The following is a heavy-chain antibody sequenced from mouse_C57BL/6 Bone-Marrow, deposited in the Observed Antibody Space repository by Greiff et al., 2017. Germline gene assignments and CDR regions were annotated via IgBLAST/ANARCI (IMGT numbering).Heavy chain of an antibody. J-gene: IGHJ4*01. Sequence: VQLQQSGAELVKPGASVKMSCKASGYTFTSYWITWVKQRPGQGLEWIGDIYPGSGSTNYNEKFKSKATLTVDTSSSTAYMQLSSLTSEDSAVYYCARGDYYGSSYGNYAMDYWGQGTSVTVSS. CDR1: GYTFTSYW. V-gene: IGHV1-55*01. CDR2: IYPGSGST. D-gene: IGHD1-1*01. CDR3: ARGDYYGSSYGNYAMDY.